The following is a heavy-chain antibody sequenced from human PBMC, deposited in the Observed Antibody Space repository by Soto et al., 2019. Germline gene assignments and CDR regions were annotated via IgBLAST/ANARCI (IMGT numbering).Heavy chain of an antibody. Sequence: QVLLQESGPGLVRPSQTLSLTCTVSGGSISSGGYFWSWIRQHPGKGLAGIGYIYYSGSTYYNPSVKMRVTISVDKSKNQFSLKQIYVTAAETAVYYCARGPGYCSSTSCPPYYHYGMDVWRQETKVTVSS. V-gene: IGHV4-31*03. CDR1: GGSISSGGYF. CDR2: IYYSGST. D-gene: IGHD2-2*01. CDR3: ARGPGYCSSTSCPPYYHYGMDV. J-gene: IGHJ6*01.